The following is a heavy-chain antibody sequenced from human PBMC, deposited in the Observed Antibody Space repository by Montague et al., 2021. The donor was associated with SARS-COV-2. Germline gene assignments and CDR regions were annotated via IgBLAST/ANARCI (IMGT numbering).Heavy chain of an antibody. D-gene: IGHD3-10*01. Sequence: SETLSLTCTISGGSISSGSHYWGYIRQPPAKGLEWLGSIYYSGTTYYSSSLKSRVTMSVHTSKNQFSLTLNSVTAADTSVYYCVRGFTMDRAIISSFDYWGQGTLVTVSS. J-gene: IGHJ4*02. CDR1: GGSISSGSHY. CDR2: IYYSGTT. CDR3: VRGFTMDRAIISSFDY. V-gene: IGHV4-39*07.